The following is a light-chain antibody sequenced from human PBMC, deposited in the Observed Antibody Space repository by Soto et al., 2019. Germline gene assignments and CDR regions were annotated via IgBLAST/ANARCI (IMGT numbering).Light chain of an antibody. V-gene: IGLV1-44*01. CDR1: SSNIGSNT. J-gene: IGLJ3*02. Sequence: QSVLTQPPSASGTPGQRVTISCSGSSSNIGSNTVNLYQQLPGTAPKLLIYSNNQRPSGVPDRFSGSKSGTSASLAISGLQSEDEADYYCEAWDDSLNGHWVFGGGTKLTVL. CDR3: EAWDDSLNGHWV. CDR2: SNN.